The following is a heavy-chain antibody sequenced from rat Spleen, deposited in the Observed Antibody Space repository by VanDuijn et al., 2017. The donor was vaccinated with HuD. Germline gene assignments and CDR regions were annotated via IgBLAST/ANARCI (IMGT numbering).Heavy chain of an antibody. CDR1: GFSLTSYG. J-gene: IGHJ2*01. D-gene: IGHD1-11*01. CDR2: IGNKGSIT. Sequence: VQMKETGPGRVQTTQTLSVTCTVSGFSLTSYGVHWVRQAPTKGLEWVATIGNKGSITYYRDSVKGRFTISRDNSKSTLYLQMDSLRAEDTATYSCARHTTNYGLFGYWGQGVMVTVSS. V-gene: IGHV5-29*01. CDR3: ARHTTNYGLFGY.